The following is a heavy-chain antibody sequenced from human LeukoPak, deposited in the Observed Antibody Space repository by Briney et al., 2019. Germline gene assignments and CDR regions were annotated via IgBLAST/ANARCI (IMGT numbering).Heavy chain of an antibody. CDR3: AGSGQGDYYDSSGYYYYYMDV. D-gene: IGHD3-22*01. Sequence: SVKVPCKASGGTFSSYAISWVRQAPGQGLEWMGRIIPIFGTANYAQKFQGRVTITTDESTSTAYMELSSLRSEDTAVYYCAGSGQGDYYDSSGYYYYYMDVWGKGTTVTVSS. CDR2: IIPIFGTA. J-gene: IGHJ6*03. V-gene: IGHV1-69*05. CDR1: GGTFSSYA.